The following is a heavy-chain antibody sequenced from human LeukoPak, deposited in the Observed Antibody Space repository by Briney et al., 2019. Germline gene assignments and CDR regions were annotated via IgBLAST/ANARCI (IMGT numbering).Heavy chain of an antibody. CDR1: GGSISSYY. CDR2: IYYSGST. CDR3: ARVRVVLGVFDAFDI. Sequence: TPSETLSLTCTVSGGSISSYYWSWIRQPPGKGLEWIGYIYYSGSTNYNPSLKSRVTISVDTSKNQFSLKLSSVTAADTAVYYCARVRVVLGVFDAFDIWGQGTMVTVSS. J-gene: IGHJ3*02. V-gene: IGHV4-59*08. D-gene: IGHD3-10*01.